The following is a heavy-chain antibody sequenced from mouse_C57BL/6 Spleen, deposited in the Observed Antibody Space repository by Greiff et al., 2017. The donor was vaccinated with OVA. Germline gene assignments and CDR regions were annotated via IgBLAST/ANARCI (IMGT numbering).Heavy chain of an antibody. Sequence: EVKLMESGGGLVKPGGSLKLSCAASGFTFSDYGMHWVRQAPETGLEWVAYISSGSSTIYYADTVKGRFTISRDNAKNTLFLQMTSLRSEDTAMYYCARSQDSYDGYPAWFAYWGQGTLVTVSA. J-gene: IGHJ3*01. D-gene: IGHD2-3*01. CDR2: ISSGSSTI. V-gene: IGHV5-17*01. CDR3: ARSQDSYDGYPAWFAY. CDR1: GFTFSDYG.